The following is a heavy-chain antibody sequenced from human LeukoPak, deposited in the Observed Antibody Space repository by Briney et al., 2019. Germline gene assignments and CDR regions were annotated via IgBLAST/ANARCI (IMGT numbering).Heavy chain of an antibody. V-gene: IGHV1-46*01. CDR1: GYTFTNYY. CDR3: ARDSGQFDY. J-gene: IGHJ4*02. CDR2: INTGGGTT. Sequence: GASVKVSCKASGYTFTNYYMHWVRQAPGQGLEWLGVINTGGGTTSSAQKFQGRVTMTRDTSTSTVYMELSSLTSEDTAVYHCARDSGQFDYWGQGTLVTVSS. D-gene: IGHD5-12*01.